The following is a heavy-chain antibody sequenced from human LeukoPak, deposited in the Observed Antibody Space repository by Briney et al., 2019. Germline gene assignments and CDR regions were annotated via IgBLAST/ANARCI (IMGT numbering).Heavy chain of an antibody. D-gene: IGHD6-13*01. J-gene: IGHJ3*02. V-gene: IGHV4-59*01. Sequence: PSETLSLTCAVSGDSIRGYHWSWLRQPPGQGVVCSGYIFYSGDTNYNPSLKSRVPISVDQSKNQFSLTLSSVTAACTAVFFCGREREYSSSWYAFDIWGQGTMVTVSS. CDR2: IFYSGDT. CDR3: GREREYSSSWYAFDI. CDR1: GDSIRGYH.